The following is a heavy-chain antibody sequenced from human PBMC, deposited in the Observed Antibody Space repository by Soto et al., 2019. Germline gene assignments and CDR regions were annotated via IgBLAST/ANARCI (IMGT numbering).Heavy chain of an antibody. CDR2: INHGGRT. CDR3: ARGRVINYYYYGADV. J-gene: IGHJ6*02. Sequence: QVQLQQWGAGLLKPSETLSLTCAVSGEPFTDHFCTWIRQAPGKGLEWIGEINHGGRTYFNPSLKSRVTLSVDTSKNQFSLVLVSLTDADTGVYYCARGRVINYYYYGADVWGQGTTVTVSS. CDR1: GEPFTDHF. V-gene: IGHV4-34*02.